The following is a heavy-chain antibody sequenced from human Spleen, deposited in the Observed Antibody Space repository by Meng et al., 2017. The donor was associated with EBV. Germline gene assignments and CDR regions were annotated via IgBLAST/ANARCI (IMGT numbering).Heavy chain of an antibody. CDR2: IHYGGAS. D-gene: IGHD6-19*01. Sequence: QGQLHESRPGLVKHSDTLALTCSVSYVSVTRGEYYWTWIRQSPGKGLEWIGYIHYGGASNYNPSLKSRVTISLDTSKNKFSLRVNAVTAADTAVYFCARGHSSDWDYFFDSWGLGTLVTVSS. CDR3: ARGHSSDWDYFFDS. CDR1: YVSVTRGEYY. J-gene: IGHJ4*02. V-gene: IGHV4-61*08.